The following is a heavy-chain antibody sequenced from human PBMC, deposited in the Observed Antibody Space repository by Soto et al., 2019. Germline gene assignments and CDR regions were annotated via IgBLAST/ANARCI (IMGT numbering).Heavy chain of an antibody. CDR2: ISPYSGYT. J-gene: IGHJ4*02. CDR1: GYSFMKYG. D-gene: IGHD2-2*01. Sequence: ASVKVSCKGFGYSFMKYGINWVRQAPGQGLEWVGWISPYSGYTHSAQKFHGRLTLTTDTAASTAYMELRILRSADTTLYYCAREASVLIPAAQPSRFDSWGQGTLVTVPQ. CDR3: AREASVLIPAAQPSRFDS. V-gene: IGHV1-18*01.